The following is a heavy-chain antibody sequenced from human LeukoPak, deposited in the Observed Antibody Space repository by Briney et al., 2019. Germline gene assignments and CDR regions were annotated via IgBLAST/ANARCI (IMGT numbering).Heavy chain of an antibody. Sequence: GGSLRLSCAASGFTFSTYSMNWVRQAPGKGLEWVSFISSSSSYIYYADSLKGRFTISRDNSKNTLYLQMNSLRAEDTAVYYCARDWIAAAGTLDYWGQGTLVTVSS. CDR1: GFTFSTYS. J-gene: IGHJ4*02. D-gene: IGHD6-13*01. V-gene: IGHV3-21*01. CDR2: ISSSSSYI. CDR3: ARDWIAAAGTLDY.